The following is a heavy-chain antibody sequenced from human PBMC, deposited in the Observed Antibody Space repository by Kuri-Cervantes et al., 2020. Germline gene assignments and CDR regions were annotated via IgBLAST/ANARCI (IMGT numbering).Heavy chain of an antibody. D-gene: IGHD2-15*01. Sequence: SETLSLTCTVSGGSISSYYWSWIRQPPGKGLEWFGYIYYSGSTNYNPSLKSRVTISVDTSKNQFSLKLSSVTAADTAVYYCARSGTQGYCSGGSCYVSGWFDPWGQGTLVTVSS. CDR3: ARSGTQGYCSGGSCYVSGWFDP. V-gene: IGHV4-59*01. CDR1: GGSISSYY. CDR2: IYYSGST. J-gene: IGHJ5*02.